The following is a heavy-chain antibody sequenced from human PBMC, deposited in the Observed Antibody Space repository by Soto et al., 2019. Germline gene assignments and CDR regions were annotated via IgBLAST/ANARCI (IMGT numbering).Heavy chain of an antibody. D-gene: IGHD3-22*01. CDR2: IYYSGST. CDR1: GGSIISYY. V-gene: IGHV4-59*01. J-gene: IGHJ5*02. CDR3: ARAYVSHYDSSGYPNWFDP. Sequence: SETLSLTCTVSGGSIISYYWSWIRQPPGKGLEWIGYIYYSGSTNYNPSLKSRVTISVDTSKNQFSLKLSSVTAADTAVYYCARAYVSHYDSSGYPNWFDPWGQGTLVTVSS.